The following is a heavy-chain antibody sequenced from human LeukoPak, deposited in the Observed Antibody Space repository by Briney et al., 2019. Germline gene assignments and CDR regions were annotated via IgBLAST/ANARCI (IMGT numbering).Heavy chain of an antibody. CDR2: IKQDGSEK. CDR3: ARAGLRFLEWLSRGDYYLDY. D-gene: IGHD3-3*01. Sequence: GGSLRLSCAASGFTFSSYWMSWVRQAPGKGLEWVANIKQDGSEKYYVDSVKGRFTISRDNAKNSLYLQMNSLRAEDTAVYYCARAGLRFLEWLSRGDYYLDYWGQGTLVTVSS. CDR1: GFTFSSYW. V-gene: IGHV3-7*01. J-gene: IGHJ4*02.